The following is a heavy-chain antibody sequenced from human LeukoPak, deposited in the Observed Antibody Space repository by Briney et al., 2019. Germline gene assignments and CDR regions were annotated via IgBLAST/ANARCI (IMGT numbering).Heavy chain of an antibody. CDR1: GGSISSYY. V-gene: IGHV4-4*07. D-gene: IGHD2-2*01. CDR2: IYTSGST. J-gene: IGHJ3*02. Sequence: PSETLSLTCTVSGGSISSYYWSWIRQPAGKGLEWIGRIYTSGSTNYNASLRSRVSMSVDTSKNQFSLKLSSVTAADTAVFYCARDESGYCSSTSCYYGYAFDIWGQGTMVTVSS. CDR3: ARDESGYCSSTSCYYGYAFDI.